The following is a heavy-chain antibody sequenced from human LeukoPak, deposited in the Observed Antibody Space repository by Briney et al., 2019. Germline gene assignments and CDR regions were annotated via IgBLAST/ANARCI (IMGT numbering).Heavy chain of an antibody. V-gene: IGHV4-4*07. CDR1: GASIDNYY. Sequence: SETLSLTCTVSGASIDNYYWNWIRQPAGEGLEWIGHIYAYASGSANYNPSLKSRVTMSVDTSKSQFYLRLGSVTAADTAMYFCARTPWGYAFDIWGRGTKVTVSS. D-gene: IGHD3-16*01. J-gene: IGHJ3*02. CDR3: ARTPWGYAFDI. CDR2: IYAYASGSA.